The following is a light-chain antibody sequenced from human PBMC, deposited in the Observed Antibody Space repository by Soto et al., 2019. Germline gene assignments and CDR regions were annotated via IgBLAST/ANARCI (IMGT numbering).Light chain of an antibody. CDR3: QQSYSKPRT. J-gene: IGKJ1*01. CDR1: QSISSY. V-gene: IGKV1-39*01. CDR2: AAT. Sequence: DIQMTQSPSSLSASVGYRVTITCLASQSISSYLNWYQHKPGKAPNLLIYAATTLQSGVPSRFSGSGSGTDFTLTISSLQPEDFATYYCQQSYSKPRTFGQGTNVDIK.